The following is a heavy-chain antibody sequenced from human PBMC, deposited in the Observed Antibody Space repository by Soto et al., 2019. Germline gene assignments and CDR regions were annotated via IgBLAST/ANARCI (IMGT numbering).Heavy chain of an antibody. CDR1: GGSFSGYY. V-gene: IGHV4-34*01. Sequence: SETLSLTCAVYGGSFSGYYWSWIRQPPGKGLEWIGEINHSGSTNYNPSLKSRVTISVDTSKNQFSLKLSSVTAADTAVYYCARGRGGYDKRVYYYYYYMDVWGKGTTVTVSS. D-gene: IGHD5-12*01. CDR3: ARGRGGYDKRVYYYYYYMDV. J-gene: IGHJ6*03. CDR2: INHSGST.